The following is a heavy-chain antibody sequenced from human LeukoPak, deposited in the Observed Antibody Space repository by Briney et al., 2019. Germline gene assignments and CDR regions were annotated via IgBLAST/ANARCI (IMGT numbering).Heavy chain of an antibody. V-gene: IGHV5-51*01. CDR1: GYSFTSYW. J-gene: IGHJ6*03. D-gene: IGHD2/OR15-2a*01. Sequence: GESLKISCKGSGYSFTSYWIGWVRQMPGKGLEWMGIIYPGDSDTRYSLSFQGQVTISADKSISTAYLQWSSLKASDTAMYYCARLNTQGPNYYYYYYMDVWGKGTTVTVSS. CDR3: ARLNTQGPNYYYYYYMDV. CDR2: IYPGDSDT.